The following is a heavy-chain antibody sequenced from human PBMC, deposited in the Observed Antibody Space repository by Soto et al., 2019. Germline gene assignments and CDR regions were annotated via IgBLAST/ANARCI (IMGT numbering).Heavy chain of an antibody. Sequence: EVQLVESGGGLVQPGGSLRLSCAASKFTFSRYWMHWVRQTPGKGLMWVARINTDGSRTTYADSVKGRFTISRDNAKNRVFRDIKSRSADDTAVYYCESVARGIAAWSAPGAQGPLVTVPP. CDR3: ESVARGIAAWSAP. CDR2: INTDGSRT. CDR1: KFTFSRYW. V-gene: IGHV3-74*03. D-gene: IGHD2-21*01. J-gene: IGHJ5*02.